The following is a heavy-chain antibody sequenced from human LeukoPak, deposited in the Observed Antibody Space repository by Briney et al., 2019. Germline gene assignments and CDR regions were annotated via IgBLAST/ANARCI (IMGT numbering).Heavy chain of an antibody. Sequence: PSETLSLTCTVSGGSISSYYWSWIRQPPGKGLEWIGYIYYSGSTNYNPSLKSRVTISVDTSKNQFSLKLSSVTAADTAVYYCARGRCYDFEILDYWGQGTLVTVSS. CDR1: GGSISSYY. D-gene: IGHD3-3*01. CDR2: IYYSGST. CDR3: ARGRCYDFEILDY. J-gene: IGHJ4*02. V-gene: IGHV4-59*01.